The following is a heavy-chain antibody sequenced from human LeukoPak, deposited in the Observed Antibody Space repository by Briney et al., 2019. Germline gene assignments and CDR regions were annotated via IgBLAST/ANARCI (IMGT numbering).Heavy chain of an antibody. V-gene: IGHV3-69-1*02. CDR2: ISSGSTI. D-gene: IGHD3-10*02. CDR3: AELGITMIGGV. CDR1: GFSFSDYY. Sequence: GGSLRLSCAASGFSFSDYYMTWIRQAPGKGLEWVSYISSGSTIYYADSVKGRFTISRDNAKNSPYLQMNSLRAEDTAVYYCAELGITMIGGVWGKGTTVTISS. J-gene: IGHJ6*04.